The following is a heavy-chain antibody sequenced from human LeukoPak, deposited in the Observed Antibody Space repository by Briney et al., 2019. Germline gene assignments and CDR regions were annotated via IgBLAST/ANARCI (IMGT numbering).Heavy chain of an antibody. Sequence: SQTLSLTCAISGDSVSSNRAAWNWIRQSPSRGLEWLGRTYYRSKWYNNYAVSVKSRITINPDTSKNQFSLQLNSVTPEDTAVYYCARVVATIEGFDYWGQGTLVTVSS. CDR3: ARVVATIEGFDY. CDR1: GDSVSSNRAA. V-gene: IGHV6-1*01. J-gene: IGHJ4*02. CDR2: TYYRSKWYN. D-gene: IGHD5-12*01.